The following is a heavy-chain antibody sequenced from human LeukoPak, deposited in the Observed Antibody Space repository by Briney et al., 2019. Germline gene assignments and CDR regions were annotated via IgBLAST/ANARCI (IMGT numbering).Heavy chain of an antibody. J-gene: IGHJ3*02. CDR1: GGSISSSSYY. D-gene: IGHD3-22*01. CDR2: IYDSGST. V-gene: IGHV4-61*01. Sequence: PSETLSLTCTVSGGSISSSSYYWSWIRQPPGKGLEWIGYIYDSGSTNYNPSLKSRVTISVDTSKNQFSLKLSSVTAADTAVFYCASLTTADAFGIWGQGTMVTVSS. CDR3: ASLTTADAFGI.